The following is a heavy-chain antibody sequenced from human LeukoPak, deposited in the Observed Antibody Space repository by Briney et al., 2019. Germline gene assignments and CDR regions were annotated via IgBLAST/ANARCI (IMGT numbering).Heavy chain of an antibody. D-gene: IGHD4-17*01. J-gene: IGHJ4*02. Sequence: AASVKVSCKASGYTSIGYYMHWVRLAPGQGLEWMGWVIPNSGATIYAQKFQGRVTMTRDTSISTAYMELSRLRSDDTAVYYCARAIRHGEKYYFDYWGQGTLVTVSS. V-gene: IGHV1-2*02. CDR2: VIPNSGAT. CDR1: GYTSIGYY. CDR3: ARAIRHGEKYYFDY.